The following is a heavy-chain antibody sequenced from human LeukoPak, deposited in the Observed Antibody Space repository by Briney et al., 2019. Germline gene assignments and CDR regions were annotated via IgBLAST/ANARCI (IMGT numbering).Heavy chain of an antibody. Sequence: SETLSLTCTVSGGSISSYYWSWIRQPAGKGLEWIGRIYTSGSTNYNPSLKSRVTMSVDTSKNQFSLKLSSVTAADTAVYYCASSMIVADAFDIWGRGTMVTVSS. J-gene: IGHJ3*02. V-gene: IGHV4-4*07. D-gene: IGHD3-22*01. CDR3: ASSMIVADAFDI. CDR1: GGSISSYY. CDR2: IYTSGST.